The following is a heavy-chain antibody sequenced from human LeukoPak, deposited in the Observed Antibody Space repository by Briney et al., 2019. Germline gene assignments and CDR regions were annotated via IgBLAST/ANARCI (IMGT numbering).Heavy chain of an antibody. V-gene: IGHV3-48*01. CDR1: GFTFSSYS. CDR2: ISSSSSTI. J-gene: IGHJ4*02. Sequence: PGGSLRLSCAASGFTFSSYSMNWVRQAPGKGLEWVSYISSSSSTIYYADSVKGRFTISRDNAKNSLYLQMNSLRAEDTAVYYCASGGIYYGAAFDFWGQGTLVTVSS. CDR3: ASGGIYYGAAFDF. D-gene: IGHD1-26*01.